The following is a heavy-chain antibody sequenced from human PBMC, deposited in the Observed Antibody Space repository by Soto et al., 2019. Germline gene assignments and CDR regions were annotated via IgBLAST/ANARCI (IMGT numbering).Heavy chain of an antibody. CDR3: ARGATVAQYDY. D-gene: IGHD4-17*01. CDR2: GSYSGTT. Sequence: SETLSLTCTVSGVSVSSGSFYWAWIRQPPGKGLEWIGFGSYSGTTNYKPSLKSRVTISVDTSRSQISLKVSSLTAADTAVYYCARGATVAQYDYWGQGTLVTVSS. J-gene: IGHJ4*02. CDR1: GVSVSSGSFY. V-gene: IGHV4-61*01.